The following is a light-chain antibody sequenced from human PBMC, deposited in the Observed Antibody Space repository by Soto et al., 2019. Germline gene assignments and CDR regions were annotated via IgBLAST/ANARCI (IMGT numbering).Light chain of an antibody. J-gene: IGLJ1*01. CDR3: CSFAGSGTQYV. Sequence: QSALTQPASVSGSLGQSITISCIGTSSNIGSSNLVSWYQHQPGKAPKIMIFEGSKRPSGVSNRFSGSRSGNTASLTISGLQAEDEADYYCCSFAGSGTQYVFGTGTKLTVL. V-gene: IGLV2-23*01. CDR2: EGS. CDR1: SSNIGSSNL.